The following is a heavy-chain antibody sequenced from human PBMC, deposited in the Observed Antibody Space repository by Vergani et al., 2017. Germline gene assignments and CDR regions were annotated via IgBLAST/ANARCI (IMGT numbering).Heavy chain of an antibody. D-gene: IGHD4-11*01. CDR2: ISGSGLST. J-gene: IGHJ5*02. Sequence: EVQLLESGGGLGQPGGSLRLSCAVSGFTFSTNAMSWVRQAPGKGLEWVSAISGSGLSTYYADSVKGRFTISRDNSKNTLYLQMNSLRAEDTAVYYCAKDVEDYSNYGWFDPWGQGTLVTVSS. V-gene: IGHV3-23*01. CDR3: AKDVEDYSNYGWFDP. CDR1: GFTFSTNA.